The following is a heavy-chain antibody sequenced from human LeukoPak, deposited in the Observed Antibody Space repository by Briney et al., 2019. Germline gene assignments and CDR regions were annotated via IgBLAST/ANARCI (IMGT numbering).Heavy chain of an antibody. Sequence: PGRSLRLSCAASGFTFSSYAMHWVRQAPGKGLEWVAVISYDGSNKYYADSVKGRFTISRDNSKNTLYLQMNSLRAEDTAVYYCARARQRIAVAGILVYWGQGTLVTVSS. V-gene: IGHV3-30*04. CDR3: ARARQRIAVAGILVY. CDR2: ISYDGSNK. CDR1: GFTFSSYA. J-gene: IGHJ4*02. D-gene: IGHD6-19*01.